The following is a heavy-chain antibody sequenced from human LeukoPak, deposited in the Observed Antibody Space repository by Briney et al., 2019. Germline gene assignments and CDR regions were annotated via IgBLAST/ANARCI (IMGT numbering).Heavy chain of an antibody. V-gene: IGHV4-59*01. CDR2: IYYTGNT. D-gene: IGHD1-26*01. CDR3: ARGYSATYGRFDP. J-gene: IGHJ5*02. CDR1: GGSFSGYY. Sequence: NPSETLSLTCAVYGGSFSGYYWSWIRQPPGKGLEWIGYIYYTGNTNYNPSLKSRVTISVDTSKNQFSLKLTSVTAADTAVYFCARGYSATYGRFDPWGQGTLVTVSS.